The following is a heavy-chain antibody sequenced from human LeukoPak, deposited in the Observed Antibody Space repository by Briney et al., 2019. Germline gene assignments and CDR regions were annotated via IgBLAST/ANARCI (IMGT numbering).Heavy chain of an antibody. CDR2: ISGNDDST. Sequence: QPGGSLRLSCAASGFAFSNYAMSWVRQAPGKGLEWVSSISGNDDSTYYADSVEGRFTISRDNSKNTLYLQMKTLRAEDTAVYYCAKNRGYCSGGTCYGDYWGQGTLVTVSS. J-gene: IGHJ4*02. CDR1: GFAFSNYA. V-gene: IGHV3-23*01. D-gene: IGHD2-15*01. CDR3: AKNRGYCSGGTCYGDY.